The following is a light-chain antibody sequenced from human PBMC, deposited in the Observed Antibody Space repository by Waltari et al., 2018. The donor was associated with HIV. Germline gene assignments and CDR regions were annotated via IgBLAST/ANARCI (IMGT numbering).Light chain of an antibody. V-gene: IGLV2-14*01. CDR1: TSDVGAYTF. J-gene: IGLJ1*01. CDR2: EVS. CDR3: TSYTTSITYV. Sequence: QSALTPPASVSGSPGQSITIPCTGTTSDVGAYTFVSWYQQHPAKAPKLIIYEVSNRPSGVSNRFSASKSGNTASLTISGLQAEDEADYYCTSYTTSITYVFGTGTKVTVL.